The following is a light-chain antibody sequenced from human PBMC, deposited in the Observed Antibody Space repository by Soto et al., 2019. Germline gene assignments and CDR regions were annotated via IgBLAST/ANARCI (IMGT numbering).Light chain of an antibody. CDR2: DDT. J-gene: IGLJ3*02. Sequence: SYELTQPPSVSVAPGQTARIACGGNNIGSKSVHWYQLRPGQAPVVVVYDDTDRPSGIPERFSGSNSGNTATLTITRVEAGDGADYYCQVRDSSNDHLVFGGGTKVTVL. CDR3: QVRDSSNDHLV. CDR1: NIGSKS. V-gene: IGLV3-21*02.